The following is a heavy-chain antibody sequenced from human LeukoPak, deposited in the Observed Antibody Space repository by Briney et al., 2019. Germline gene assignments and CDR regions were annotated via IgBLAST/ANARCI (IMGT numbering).Heavy chain of an antibody. Sequence: GGSLRLSCAASGFTFSNARMSWVRQAPGKGLEWVAVISSDGSNKFYADSVKGRFTISRDGSKNTLYLQMNSLRPDDTAVYFCAKPQVTANWCYFHYWGQGTLVTVSS. CDR3: AKPQVTANWCYFHY. J-gene: IGHJ4*02. V-gene: IGHV3-30*18. D-gene: IGHD2-21*02. CDR1: GFTFSNAR. CDR2: ISSDGSNK.